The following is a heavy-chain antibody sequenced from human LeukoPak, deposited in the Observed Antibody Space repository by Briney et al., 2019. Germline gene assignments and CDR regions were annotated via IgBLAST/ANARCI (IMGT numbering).Heavy chain of an antibody. CDR2: INPNSGGT. CDR1: GYSFTGYY. D-gene: IGHD2-2*01. V-gene: IGHV1-2*06. CDR3: ASLPRYCSSTSCYAVDY. Sequence: ASVKVSCKASGYSFTGYYMHWVRQAPGQGLEWMGRINPNSGGTNYAQKFQGRVTMTRDTSISTAYMELSRLRSDDTAVYYCASLPRYCSSTSCYAVDYWGQGTLVTVSS. J-gene: IGHJ4*02.